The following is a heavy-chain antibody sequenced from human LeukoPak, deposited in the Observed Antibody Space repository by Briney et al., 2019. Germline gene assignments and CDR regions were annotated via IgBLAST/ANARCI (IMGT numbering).Heavy chain of an antibody. CDR1: GYTFTSYY. CDR3: ARDRCSGGGCYFYYMDV. CDR2: INPSGGST. D-gene: IGHD2-15*01. V-gene: IGHV1-46*01. Sequence: ASVKVSCKASGYTFTSYYMHWVRQAPGQGLEWMGIINPSGGSTSYAQKFQGRVTMTGDMSTSTVYMELSSLRSEDTAVYYCARDRCSGGGCYFYYMDVWGKGTTVAISS. J-gene: IGHJ6*03.